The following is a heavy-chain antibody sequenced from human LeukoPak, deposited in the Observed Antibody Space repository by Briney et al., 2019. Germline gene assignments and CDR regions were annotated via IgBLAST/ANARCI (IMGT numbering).Heavy chain of an antibody. Sequence: SETLSLTCTVSGGSISSSSYYWGWIRQPPGKGLEWIGSIYYSGSTYYNPSLKSRVTISVDTSKNQFSLKLSSVTAADTAVYYCARVSSSWYLFDYWGQGTLVTVSS. CDR1: GGSISSSSYY. J-gene: IGHJ4*02. CDR2: IYYSGST. D-gene: IGHD6-13*01. CDR3: ARVSSSWYLFDY. V-gene: IGHV4-39*01.